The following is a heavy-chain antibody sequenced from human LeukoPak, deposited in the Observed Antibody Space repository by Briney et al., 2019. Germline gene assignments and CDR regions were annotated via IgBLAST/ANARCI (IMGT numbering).Heavy chain of an antibody. CDR3: AKIPFFRGYHDAFDI. V-gene: IGHV3-23*01. J-gene: IGHJ3*02. CDR2: ISGSGGST. Sequence: GGSLRLSCAASGFTFSSYAMSWVRQAPGKGLEWVSAISGSGGSTYYADSVKGRFTITRDNSKNTLYLQMNSLRAEDTAVYYCAKIPFFRGYHDAFDIWGQGTMVTVSS. CDR1: GFTFSSYA. D-gene: IGHD3-16*01.